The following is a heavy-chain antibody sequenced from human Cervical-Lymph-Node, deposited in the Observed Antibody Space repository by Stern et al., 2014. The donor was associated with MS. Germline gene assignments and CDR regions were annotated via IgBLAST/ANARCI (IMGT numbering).Heavy chain of an antibody. Sequence: EVQLVQAGAEVKKPGESLKISCKGSGYSFTSYWLGWVRQMPGQGLEWMGINYPGDPDPRYSPSFQGQVTISADKSISPAYLQGSSLKASDTAIYYCARHCGFRPGCIDYWGQGTLVTVSS. CDR2: NYPGDPDP. CDR3: ARHCGFRPGCIDY. CDR1: GYSFTSYW. J-gene: IGHJ4*02. V-gene: IGHV5-51*01. D-gene: IGHD2-21*01.